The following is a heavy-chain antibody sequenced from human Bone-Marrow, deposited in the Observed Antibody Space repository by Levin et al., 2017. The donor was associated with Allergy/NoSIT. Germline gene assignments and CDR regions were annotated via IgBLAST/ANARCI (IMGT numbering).Heavy chain of an antibody. V-gene: IGHV3-48*02. D-gene: IGHD3-22*01. CDR2: ITSSGDST. CDR3: ARDPARGYYDSSGYSGDH. Sequence: GASVKVSCAASGFTFRHYTMNWVRQAPGKGLEWVSCITSSGDSTYYADSVQGRFTISRDNAKNSLYLQLNRLRDEDTAMYYCARDPARGYYDSSGYSGDHWGQGTLVTVSS. J-gene: IGHJ4*02. CDR1: GFTFRHYT.